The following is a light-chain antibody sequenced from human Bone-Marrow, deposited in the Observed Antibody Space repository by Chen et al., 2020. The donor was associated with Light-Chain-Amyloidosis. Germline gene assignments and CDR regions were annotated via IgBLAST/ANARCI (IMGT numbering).Light chain of an antibody. Sequence: LTQSTGTLSLSPGQTATLFCRAGQRVTTSSLAGYQLRPGQAPRLLIVSSSRRATGIPDRFRGSGSGTDLTLTIDRLEPEDSALYFCHQYGSSPWTFGQGTRVEI. CDR2: SSS. CDR3: HQYGSSPWT. J-gene: IGKJ1*01. V-gene: IGKV3-20*01. CDR1: QRVTTSS.